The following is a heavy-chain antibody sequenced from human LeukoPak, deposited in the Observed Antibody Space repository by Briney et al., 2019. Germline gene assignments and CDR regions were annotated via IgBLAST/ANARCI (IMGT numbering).Heavy chain of an antibody. Sequence: GGSLRLSCAASGFTVNFNYMSWVRQAPGKGLEWVSVIYSGGTTHYADSVQGRFTISRDNLKNTLYLEMSSLRAEDTAVYYCARHDYNFEYWGQGTLVTVSS. CDR3: ARHDYNFEY. CDR2: IYSGGTT. CDR1: GFTVNFNY. V-gene: IGHV3-53*01. J-gene: IGHJ4*02. D-gene: IGHD5-24*01.